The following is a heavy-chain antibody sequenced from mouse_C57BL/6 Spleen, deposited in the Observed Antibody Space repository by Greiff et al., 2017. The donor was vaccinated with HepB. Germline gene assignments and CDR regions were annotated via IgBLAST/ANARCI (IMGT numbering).Heavy chain of an antibody. CDR2: ISDGGSYT. V-gene: IGHV5-4*01. D-gene: IGHD4-1*01. CDR1: GFTFSSYA. CDR3: ARVGGTGAMDY. Sequence: EVPLVESGGGLVKPGGSLKLSCAASGFTFSSYAMSWVRQTPEKRLEWVATISDGGSYTYYPDNVKGRFTISRDNAKNNLYLQMSHLKSEDTAMYYCARVGGTGAMDYWGQGTSVTVAS. J-gene: IGHJ4*01.